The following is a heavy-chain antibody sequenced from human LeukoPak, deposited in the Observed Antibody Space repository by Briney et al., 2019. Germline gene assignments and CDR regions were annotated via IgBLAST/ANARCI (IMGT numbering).Heavy chain of an antibody. CDR2: IYTNGST. CDR1: GGSISSGSYC. D-gene: IGHD1-26*01. Sequence: SQTLSLTCTVSGGSISSGSYCWSWIRQPAGKGLEWIGRIYTNGSTNYNPSLKSRVTISVATSKNQFSLKPSAVTAAATAVYYCASLKVGATKGGFDYWGQGTLVTVSS. V-gene: IGHV4-61*02. J-gene: IGHJ4*02. CDR3: ASLKVGATKGGFDY.